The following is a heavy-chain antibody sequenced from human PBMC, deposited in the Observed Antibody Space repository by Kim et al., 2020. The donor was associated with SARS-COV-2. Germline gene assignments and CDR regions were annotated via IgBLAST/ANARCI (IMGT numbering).Heavy chain of an antibody. Sequence: GGSLRLSCAASGFTFSSYSMNWVRQAPGKGLEWVSSISSSSSYIYYADSVKGRLTISRDNAKNSLYLQMNSLRAEDTAVYYCARGGYCSSTSCLDYWGQGTLVTVSS. V-gene: IGHV3-21*01. CDR2: ISSSSSYI. D-gene: IGHD2-2*01. CDR3: ARGGYCSSTSCLDY. J-gene: IGHJ4*02. CDR1: GFTFSSYS.